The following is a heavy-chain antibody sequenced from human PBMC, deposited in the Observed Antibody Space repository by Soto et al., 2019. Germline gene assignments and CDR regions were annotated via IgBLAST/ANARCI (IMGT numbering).Heavy chain of an antibody. CDR3: AKDRMDHNSVWDPFDV. J-gene: IGHJ3*01. D-gene: IGHD1-20*01. Sequence: GGSLRLSCAASGFTFNIYAMSWVRQAPGRGLQWVSSIGGGDDDTSYADSVRGRFTISRDNSKKMLFLQMSSLRADDTAVYYCAKDRMDHNSVWDPFDVWGPGTVVTVSS. V-gene: IGHV3-23*01. CDR1: GFTFNIYA. CDR2: IGGGDDDT.